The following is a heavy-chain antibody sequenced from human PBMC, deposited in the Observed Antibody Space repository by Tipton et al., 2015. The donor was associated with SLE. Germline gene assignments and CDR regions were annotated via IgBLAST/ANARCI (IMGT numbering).Heavy chain of an antibody. V-gene: IGHV3-30*04. CDR2: LSYDGNNK. CDR1: GFTFNRHS. J-gene: IGHJ6*03. D-gene: IGHD1-26*01. CDR3: ARDVVVGAAFRFYCTDV. Sequence: RSLRLSCTASGFTFNRHSFHWIRQAPGKGLEWVAVLSYDGNNKNYADSVRGRFTISIDNSKNTVYLQMDSLTTEDTAVYFCARDVVVGAAFRFYCTDVWGKGTTVTVSS.